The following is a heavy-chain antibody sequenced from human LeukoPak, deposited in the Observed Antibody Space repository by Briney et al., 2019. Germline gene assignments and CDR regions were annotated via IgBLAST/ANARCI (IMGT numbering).Heavy chain of an antibody. Sequence: GGSLRLSCAASGFIFDDYSMHWVRQCPGKGLEWVSSISSSSSFIYYADSLKGRFTISRDNAKNSLYLQMNSLRAEDTAVYYCARAVISSGYYPADYWGQGTLVTVSS. CDR2: ISSSSSFI. D-gene: IGHD3-22*01. CDR3: ARAVISSGYYPADY. J-gene: IGHJ4*02. CDR1: GFIFDDYS. V-gene: IGHV3-21*01.